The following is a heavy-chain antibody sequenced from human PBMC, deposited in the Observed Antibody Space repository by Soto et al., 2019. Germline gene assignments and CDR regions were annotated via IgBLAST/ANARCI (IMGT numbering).Heavy chain of an antibody. V-gene: IGHV1-18*01. CDR1: GYTFTSYG. J-gene: IGHJ3*02. CDR2: ISAYNGNT. Sequence: QVQRVQSGAEVKKPGGSVKVSCKASGYTFTSYGISWVRQAPGQGLEWMGWISAYNGNTNYAQKLQGRVTMTTDTSTSTAYMELRSLRSDDTAVYYCATEELGIAAAGADAFDIWGQGTMVTVSS. D-gene: IGHD6-13*01. CDR3: ATEELGIAAAGADAFDI.